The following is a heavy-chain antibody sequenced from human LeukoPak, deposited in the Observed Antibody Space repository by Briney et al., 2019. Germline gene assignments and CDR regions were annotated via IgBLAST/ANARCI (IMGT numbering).Heavy chain of an antibody. Sequence: HPGGSLRLSCAASGFTFSSYAMHWVRQAPGKGLEWVAVISYDGSNKYYADSVKGRFTISRDNSKSTLCLQMNSLRAEDTAVYYCAKQLGYCSDGSCYFPYWGQGTLVTVSS. CDR1: GFTFSSYA. V-gene: IGHV3-30-3*02. CDR3: AKQLGYCSDGSCYFPY. J-gene: IGHJ4*02. CDR2: ISYDGSNK. D-gene: IGHD2-15*01.